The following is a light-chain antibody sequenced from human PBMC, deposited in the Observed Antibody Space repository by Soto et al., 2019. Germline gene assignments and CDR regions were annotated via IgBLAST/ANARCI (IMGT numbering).Light chain of an antibody. CDR1: QGISSY. CDR2: AAS. CDR3: QQLNSYPLT. Sequence: DIQLTQSPSFLSASVGDRVTITCRASQGISSYLAWYQQRPGKAPKLLIYAASNLQSGVPSRFSGSGSVTEFTLTSSSLLSEDFATYYRQQLNSYPLTFGGGTKVEIK. J-gene: IGKJ4*01. V-gene: IGKV1-9*01.